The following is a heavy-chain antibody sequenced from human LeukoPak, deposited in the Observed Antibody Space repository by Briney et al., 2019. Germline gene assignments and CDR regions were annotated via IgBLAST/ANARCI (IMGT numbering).Heavy chain of an antibody. D-gene: IGHD6-13*01. V-gene: IGHV3-30*04. CDR2: ISADGRDK. CDR1: GFTFSTAS. CDR3: ATPLTSKWSSSWYSGHFDY. J-gene: IGHJ4*02. Sequence: GGSLRLSCAASGFTFSTASLHWVRQAPGKGLEWVAVISADGRDKYYIDSVRGRFTISRDNSKTTVFLQMNSLEVEDTAVYYCATPLTSKWSSSWYSGHFDYWGQGALVTVPS.